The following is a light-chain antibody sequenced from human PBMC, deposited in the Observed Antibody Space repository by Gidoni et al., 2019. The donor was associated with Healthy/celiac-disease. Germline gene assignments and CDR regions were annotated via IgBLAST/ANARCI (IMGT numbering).Light chain of an antibody. V-gene: IGKV3-11*01. J-gene: IGKJ2*01. CDR3: QQRRNWPPYT. CDR2: DAS. CDR1: QSVSSY. Sequence: EIVFTQSPATLSLSPGERATLSCRASQSVSSYLALYQQKPGQAPRLIIYDASNRATGLPARFSGSGSGTDFTISISSLEPEDFAVYYCQQRRNWPPYTFGQGTKLEIK.